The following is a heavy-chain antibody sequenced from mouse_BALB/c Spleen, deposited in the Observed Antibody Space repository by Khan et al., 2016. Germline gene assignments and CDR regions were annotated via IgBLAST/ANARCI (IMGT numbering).Heavy chain of an antibody. D-gene: IGHD2-10*01. Sequence: QVQLQQSGAELAKPGASVKMSCKASGYTFTSYWMHWVKQRPGQGLEWIGYINPSTGYTEYNQKFKDKATLPADKSSSKAYMQLSSLTSEDAAVYYCARCACYGNYLFAYGGQGTLVTVSA. V-gene: IGHV1-7*01. J-gene: IGHJ3*01. CDR3: ARCACYGNYLFAY. CDR2: INPSTGYT. CDR1: GYTFTSYW.